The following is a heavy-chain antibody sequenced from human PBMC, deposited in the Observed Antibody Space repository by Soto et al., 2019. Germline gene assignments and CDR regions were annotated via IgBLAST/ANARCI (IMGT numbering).Heavy chain of an antibody. J-gene: IGHJ1*01. Sequence: QVQLVESGGGLVKPGGSLRLSCEASGFSFSTYYMTWIRQAPGKGLEWVSYISSSGSTMYYADSVTGRFTISRDNTKNSLYLQMNSLSVEDTAVYYCARDSTWNRKYFHHWGQGTLVTVSS. CDR1: GFSFSTYY. CDR2: ISSSGSTM. D-gene: IGHD1-1*01. V-gene: IGHV3-11*01. CDR3: ARDSTWNRKYFHH.